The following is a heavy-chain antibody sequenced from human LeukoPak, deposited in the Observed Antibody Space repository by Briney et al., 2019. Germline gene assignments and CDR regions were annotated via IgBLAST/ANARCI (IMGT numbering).Heavy chain of an antibody. Sequence: PSQTLSLTCTVSGGSISSGSYYWRWNRQPAGKGLEWIGRIYTSGSTDYNPSIKSRITISVDTDKNTFSLKLSSVTAADTAVYYCARARREMVDYWGQGTLVTVSS. D-gene: IGHD5-24*01. CDR2: IYTSGST. CDR1: GGSISSGSYY. V-gene: IGHV4-61*02. J-gene: IGHJ4*02. CDR3: ARARREMVDY.